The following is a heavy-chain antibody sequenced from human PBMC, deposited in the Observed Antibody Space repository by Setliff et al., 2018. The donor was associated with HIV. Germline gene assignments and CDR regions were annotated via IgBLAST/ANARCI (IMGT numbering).Heavy chain of an antibody. V-gene: IGHV4-4*07. Sequence: LSLTCTISGGSFGVYRWSWIRQSAGRGLEWIGRIDSSGTTDYKPSLKSRVAISVDTSRNQFSLRVTSVTAADTAVYFCARDRHSSGLGSYGPWGPGILVTVSS. J-gene: IGHJ5*02. CDR3: ARDRHSSGLGSYGP. CDR2: IDSSGTT. D-gene: IGHD3-10*01. CDR1: GGSFGVYR.